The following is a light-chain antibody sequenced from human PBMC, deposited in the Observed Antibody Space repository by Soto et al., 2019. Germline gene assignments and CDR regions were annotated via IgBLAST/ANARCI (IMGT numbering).Light chain of an antibody. J-gene: IGLJ1*01. Sequence: QSALTQPPSVSGSPGQSVAISCTGTSSDVGSYNRVSWYQQPPGAAPKLMIYAVSKRPSGVPDRFSGSKSGNTASLTISGPQAEDEADYYCNSYTGSSTYVFGTGTKLTVL. CDR2: AVS. CDR1: SSDVGSYNR. V-gene: IGLV2-18*02. CDR3: NSYTGSSTYV.